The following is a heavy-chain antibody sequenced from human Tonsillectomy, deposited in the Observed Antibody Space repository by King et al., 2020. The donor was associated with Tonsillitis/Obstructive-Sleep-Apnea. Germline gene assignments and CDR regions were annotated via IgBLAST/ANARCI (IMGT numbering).Heavy chain of an antibody. CDR1: GFSLSNARMG. CDR2: IFSNDEK. J-gene: IGHJ2*01. V-gene: IGHV2-26*01. CDR3: ARIVRERFLEWYWYFDL. Sequence: VTLKESGPVLVKPTETLTLTCTVSGFSLSNARMGVSWIRQPPGKALEWLAHIFSNDEKSYSTSLKSRLTLPKDTSKSPVVLTITNMDPVDTATYYCARIVRERFLEWYWYFDLWGRGTLVTVSS. D-gene: IGHD3-3*01.